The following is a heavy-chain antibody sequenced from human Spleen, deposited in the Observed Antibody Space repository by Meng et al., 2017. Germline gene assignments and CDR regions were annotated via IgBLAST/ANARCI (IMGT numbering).Heavy chain of an antibody. CDR2: IYPGDSDP. J-gene: IGHJ4*02. CDR3: ARGGYYGSGSYFDY. V-gene: IGHV5-51*01. D-gene: IGHD3-10*01. CDR1: GYSFTRYW. Sequence: GESLKISCKGSGYSFTRYWIGCVRQMPGKGLECMWIIYPGDSDPRYSPSCQGQVTISAEQSISTAYLQWRSLKASDTVMYYCARGGYYGSGSYFDYWGQGTLVTVSS.